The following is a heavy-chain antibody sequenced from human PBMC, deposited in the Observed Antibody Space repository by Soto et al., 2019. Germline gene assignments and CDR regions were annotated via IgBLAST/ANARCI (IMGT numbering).Heavy chain of an antibody. D-gene: IGHD2-8*01. CDR3: ARDPGYCTNGVCPIFDF. J-gene: IGHJ4*02. Sequence: ASVKVSCKASGYTFISHYMHWVRQAPGQGLEWMGIINPGGGSTSYAQKFQDRVTMSRDSSTTTVYMELSSLRSEDTAVYYCARDPGYCTNGVCPIFDFWGQGLLVTVSS. V-gene: IGHV1-46*01. CDR2: INPGGGST. CDR1: GYTFISHY.